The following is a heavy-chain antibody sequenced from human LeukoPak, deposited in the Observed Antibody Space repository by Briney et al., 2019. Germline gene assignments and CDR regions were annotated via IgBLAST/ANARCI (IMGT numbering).Heavy chain of an antibody. Sequence: PSETLSLTCTVFGDSISIASFYWGWIRQPPGKGLEWIGSIYYTGSTYYNPFLKSRVAISVDLSQNQFSLKLTSATVADTAVYYCARGGEGYSDSSGYYKRPTDFDYWDQGTLVPVS. CDR2: IYYTGST. CDR1: GDSISIASFY. J-gene: IGHJ4*02. CDR3: ARGGEGYSDSSGYYKRPTDFDY. D-gene: IGHD3-22*01. V-gene: IGHV4-39*01.